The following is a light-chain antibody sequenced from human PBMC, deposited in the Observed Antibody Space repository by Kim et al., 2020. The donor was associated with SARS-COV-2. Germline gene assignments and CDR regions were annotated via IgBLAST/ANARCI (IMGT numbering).Light chain of an antibody. V-gene: IGKV1-5*03. CDR2: KAS. Sequence: DIQVTQSPSTLSASVGDRVTITCRASQSISTWLAWYQQKPGKPPKLLIYKASTSESGVPSRFSGSGSGTEFTLTISSLQPDDFATYYCQQCITYPYTCGQGTKLEI. J-gene: IGKJ2*01. CDR1: QSISTW. CDR3: QQCITYPYT.